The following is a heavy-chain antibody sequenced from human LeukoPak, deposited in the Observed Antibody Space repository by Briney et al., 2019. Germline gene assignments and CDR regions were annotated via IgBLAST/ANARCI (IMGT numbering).Heavy chain of an antibody. CDR3: AKGLRGWYRRGDAFDI. CDR1: GFTFDDYA. CDR2: ISWNSGSI. J-gene: IGHJ3*02. Sequence: QPGRSLRLSCAASGFTFDDYAMHWVRQAPGKGLEWVSGISWNSGSIGYADSVKGRFTISRGNAKNSLYLQMNSLRAEDTALYYCAKGLRGWYRRGDAFDIWGQGTMVTVSS. V-gene: IGHV3-9*01. D-gene: IGHD6-19*01.